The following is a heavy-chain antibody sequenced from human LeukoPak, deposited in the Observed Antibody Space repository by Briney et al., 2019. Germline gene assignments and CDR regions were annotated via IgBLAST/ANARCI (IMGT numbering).Heavy chain of an antibody. Sequence: SETLSLTCTVSGGSISSYYWSWIRQPAGKGLEWIGRIYTSGSTNYNPSLKSRVTMSVDTSKNQFSLKLSSVTAADTAVYYCARDLGVVVPAATYNWFDPWGQETLVTVSS. CDR2: IYTSGST. CDR1: GGSISSYY. J-gene: IGHJ5*02. V-gene: IGHV4-4*07. CDR3: ARDLGVVVPAATYNWFDP. D-gene: IGHD2-2*01.